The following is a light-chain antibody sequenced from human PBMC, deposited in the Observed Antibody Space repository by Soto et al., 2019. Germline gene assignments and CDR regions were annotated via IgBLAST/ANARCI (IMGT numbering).Light chain of an antibody. J-gene: IGLJ2*01. Sequence: QSALTQPASVSGSPGQSITISCTGTSSDVGSHNFVSWYQQHPGKAAELIIYGVTNRPLGVSHRFSGSKSGNTASLTISGLQAEDEADYYCYSYVGSISFGGGTKLTVL. CDR1: SSDVGSHNF. CDR2: GVT. V-gene: IGLV2-23*02. CDR3: YSYVGSIS.